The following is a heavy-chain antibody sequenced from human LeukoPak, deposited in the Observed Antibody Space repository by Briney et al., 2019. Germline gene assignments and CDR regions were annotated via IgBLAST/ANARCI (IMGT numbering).Heavy chain of an antibody. D-gene: IGHD6-13*01. CDR1: GGSISSGGYY. J-gene: IGHJ5*02. V-gene: IGHV4-31*03. CDR3: ARAAAAGSNWFDP. CDR2: IYYSGST. Sequence: PSQTLSLTCTVSGGSISSGGYYWSWIRQHPGKGLEWIGYIYYSGSTYYNPSLKSRVTISADTSKNQFSLKLSSVTAADTAVYYCARAAAAGSNWFDPWGQGTLVTVSS.